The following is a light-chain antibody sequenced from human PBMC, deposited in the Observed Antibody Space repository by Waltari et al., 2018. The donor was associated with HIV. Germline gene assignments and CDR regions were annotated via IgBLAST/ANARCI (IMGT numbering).Light chain of an antibody. CDR2: RSH. J-gene: IGLJ3*02. CDR3: SAWDDTLHVV. V-gene: IGLV1-44*01. Sequence: QSVLTQPPSVSGLPGQKVTISCSGRNSAIGVNTFNWYQQFPGRAPKLVAYRSHQRPSGVPDRFSGSKSGTSASLAINGVQAEDEATYFCSAWDDTLHVVFGGGTKLTVL. CDR1: NSAIGVNT.